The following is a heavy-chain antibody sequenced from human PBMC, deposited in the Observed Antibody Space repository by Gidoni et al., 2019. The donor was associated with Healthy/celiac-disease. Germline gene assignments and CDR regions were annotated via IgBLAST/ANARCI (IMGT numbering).Heavy chain of an antibody. CDR2: INWNGGST. V-gene: IGHV3-20*03. CDR3: AVGLSIAVDFWVRLPGD. D-gene: IGHD6-19*01. J-gene: IGHJ4*02. Sequence: EWVSGINWNGGSTGYADSVKGRFTISRDNAKNSLYLQMNSLRAEDTALYYCAVGLSIAVDFWVRLPGDWGQGTLVTVSS.